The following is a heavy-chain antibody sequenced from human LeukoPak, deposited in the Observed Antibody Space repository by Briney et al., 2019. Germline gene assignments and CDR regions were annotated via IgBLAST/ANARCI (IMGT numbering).Heavy chain of an antibody. D-gene: IGHD6-19*01. V-gene: IGHV3-7*01. Sequence: PGGSLRLSCAVSGFTFSSYWMTWVRQAPGKGLEWVANIKQDGSEKYYVDSVRGRFTISRDNAKNSLYLQMNSLRAEDTAVYYCARCYSSAWCPWGDYWGQGTLVTVSS. CDR3: ARCYSSAWCPWGDY. J-gene: IGHJ4*02. CDR2: IKQDGSEK. CDR1: GFTFSSYW.